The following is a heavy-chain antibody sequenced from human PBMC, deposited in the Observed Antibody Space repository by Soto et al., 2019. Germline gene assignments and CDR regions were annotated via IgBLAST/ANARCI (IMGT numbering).Heavy chain of an antibody. Sequence: PGGSLRLSCVASGFTFSTYAMSWVRQAPGKGLEWVSALSPSGGGTYYADSVKGRFTISRDNSMNALYLQMNSLRVDDTAVYYCAHPRGYGVFDAYDIWGQGTMVTVSS. D-gene: IGHD4-17*01. J-gene: IGHJ3*02. CDR2: LSPSGGGT. V-gene: IGHV3-23*01. CDR1: GFTFSTYA. CDR3: AHPRGYGVFDAYDI.